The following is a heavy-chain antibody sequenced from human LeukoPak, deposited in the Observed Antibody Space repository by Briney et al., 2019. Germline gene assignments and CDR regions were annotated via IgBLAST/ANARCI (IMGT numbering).Heavy chain of an antibody. D-gene: IGHD3-9*01. CDR2: ISYSGSA. CDR3: AKDTVLRYFDWLLNLGKYFDY. CDR1: GASITSSRYY. J-gene: IGHJ4*02. V-gene: IGHV4-39*02. Sequence: PSETLSLTCTVSGASITSSRYYWGWIRQPPGRGLEWIGSISYSGSAYYNSSLKSRVTISVDTSKNQFSLKLSSVTAADTAVYYCAKDTVLRYFDWLLNLGKYFDYWGQGTLVTVSS.